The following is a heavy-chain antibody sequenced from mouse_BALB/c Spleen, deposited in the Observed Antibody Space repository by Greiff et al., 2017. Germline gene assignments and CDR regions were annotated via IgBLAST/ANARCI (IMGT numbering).Heavy chain of an antibody. CDR2: INPSTGYT. CDR1: GYTFTSYW. V-gene: IGHV1-7*01. D-gene: IGHD4-1*01. CDR3: ARGWDFAY. J-gene: IGHJ3*01. Sequence: QVQLQQSGAELAKPGASVKMSCKASGYTFTSYWMHWVKQRPGQGLEWIGYINPSTGYTEYNQKFKDKATLTADKSSSTAYMQLSSLTSEDSAVYFCARGWDFAYWGQGTLVTVSA.